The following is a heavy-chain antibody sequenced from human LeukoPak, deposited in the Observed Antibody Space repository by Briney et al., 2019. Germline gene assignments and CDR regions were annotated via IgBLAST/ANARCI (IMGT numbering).Heavy chain of an antibody. D-gene: IGHD6-6*01. CDR2: INPSADSA. V-gene: IGHV1-46*01. CDR1: GYTFTSCF. CDR3: ARYSSSPSLDY. J-gene: IGHJ4*02. Sequence: ASVKVSCKASGYTFTSCFMHWVRQAPGQGLEWMGLINPSADSAFYAQSFQGRVTMTRDTSTSTVYMELSSLKSEDTAVYYCARYSSSPSLDYWGQGTLVTVSS.